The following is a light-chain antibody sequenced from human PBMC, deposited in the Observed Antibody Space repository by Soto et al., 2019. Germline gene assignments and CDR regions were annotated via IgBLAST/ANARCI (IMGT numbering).Light chain of an antibody. V-gene: IGKV3-20*01. CDR1: QSMSSDY. J-gene: IGKJ1*01. Sequence: ERLLTQSPGTLSLSPGETATLSCRASQSMSSDYVAWYQQKPGQAPRLLIYGASSRATGIPDRFSGSGSGTDFTLTISRLEPEDFAVYYCQHYGSSPGTFGQGTKVEI. CDR3: QHYGSSPGT. CDR2: GAS.